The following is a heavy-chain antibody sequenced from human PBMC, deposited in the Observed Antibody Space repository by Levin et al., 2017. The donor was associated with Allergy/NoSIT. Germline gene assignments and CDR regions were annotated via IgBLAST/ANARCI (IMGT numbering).Heavy chain of an antibody. J-gene: IGHJ6*02. D-gene: IGHD2-8*01. CDR1: GGSISSYY. CDR2: IYYSGST. Sequence: KPSETLSLTCTVSGGSISSYYWSWIRQPPGKGLEWIGYIYYSGSTNYNPSLKSRVTISVDTSKNQFSLKLSSVTAADTAVYYCARVPPTKHRGYYYYYGMDVWGQGTTVTVSS. V-gene: IGHV4-59*01. CDR3: ARVPPTKHRGYYYYYGMDV.